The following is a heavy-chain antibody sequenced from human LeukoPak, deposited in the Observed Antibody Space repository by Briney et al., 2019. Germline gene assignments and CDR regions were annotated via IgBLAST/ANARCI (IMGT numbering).Heavy chain of an antibody. Sequence: GGSLRLSCAASGFTFSSYWMSWVRQAPGKGLEWVASIKQDGSEKYYVDSVKGRFTISRDNAKNSLYLQMNSLRVEDTAVYYCASGYSGYQSDYWGQGTLVTVSS. D-gene: IGHD5-12*01. J-gene: IGHJ4*02. V-gene: IGHV3-7*01. CDR2: IKQDGSEK. CDR1: GFTFSSYW. CDR3: ASGYSGYQSDY.